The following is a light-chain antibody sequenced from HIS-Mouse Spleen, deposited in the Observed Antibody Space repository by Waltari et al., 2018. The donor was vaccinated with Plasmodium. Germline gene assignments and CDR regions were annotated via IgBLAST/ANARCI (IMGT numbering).Light chain of an antibody. CDR3: QQYDNLPYT. Sequence: DIQMTQSQSSLSASLGDRVTISCQASQDISNYLNWYQQKPGKAPKLLIYDASNLETGVPSRFSGSGSGTDFTFTISSLQPEDIATYYCQQYDNLPYTFGQGTKLEIK. J-gene: IGKJ2*01. V-gene: IGKV1-33*01. CDR2: DAS. CDR1: QDISNY.